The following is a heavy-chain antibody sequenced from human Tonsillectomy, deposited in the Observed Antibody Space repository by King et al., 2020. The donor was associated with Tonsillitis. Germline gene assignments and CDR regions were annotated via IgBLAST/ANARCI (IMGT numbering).Heavy chain of an antibody. CDR2: INPSGGGT. CDR3: ARGDYGDYYFQH. V-gene: IGHV1-46*03. D-gene: IGHD4-17*01. CDR1: GYTFTSYY. Sequence: VQLVESGAEVKKPGASVKVSCKASGYTFTSYYMHWVRQAPGQGLEWMGIINPSGGGTSYAQKFQGRVTMTRDPSTSKVYIELSSLRTEDTAVYYCARGDYGDYYFQHWGQGTLVTVSS. J-gene: IGHJ1*01.